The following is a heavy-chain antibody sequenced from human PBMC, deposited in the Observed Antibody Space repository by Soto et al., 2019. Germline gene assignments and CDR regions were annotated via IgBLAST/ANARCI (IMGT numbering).Heavy chain of an antibody. Sequence: LSLPCTVSGGSISSGGYYWSWIRQHPVKGLEWIGYIYYSGSTYYNPSLKSRVTISVDTSKNQFSLKLSSVTAADTAVYYCARDLGYYDFWSGSPQINWFDPWGQGTLVTVSS. CDR3: ARDLGYYDFWSGSPQINWFDP. CDR1: GGSISSGGYY. V-gene: IGHV4-31*03. D-gene: IGHD3-3*01. J-gene: IGHJ5*02. CDR2: IYYSGST.